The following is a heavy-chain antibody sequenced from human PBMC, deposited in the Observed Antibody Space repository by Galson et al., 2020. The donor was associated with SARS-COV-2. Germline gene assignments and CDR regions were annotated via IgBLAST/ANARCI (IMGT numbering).Heavy chain of an antibody. Sequence: KMSGPTLVKPTQTLTVTCTVSGFSLSTSGVGVGWIRQPPGKALEWLALVYWDDDKRYSPSLKSRLTITKDTSKNQVVLTLTNMDPVDTATYYCSHRQGSELQFQRWGQGTLGTVSS. CDR2: VYWDDDK. D-gene: IGHD1-1*01. J-gene: IGHJ1*01. V-gene: IGHV2-5*02. CDR1: GFSLSTSGVG. CDR3: SHRQGSELQFQR.